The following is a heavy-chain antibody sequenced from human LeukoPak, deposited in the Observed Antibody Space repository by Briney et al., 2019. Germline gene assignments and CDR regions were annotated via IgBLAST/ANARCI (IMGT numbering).Heavy chain of an antibody. CDR2: IIPIFGTA. D-gene: IGHD4-23*01. V-gene: IGHV1-69*13. CDR1: AGTFSSCA. J-gene: IGHJ4*02. CDR3: ARSIKSTTVVLVGFDH. Sequence: ASVKVSCKGSAGTFSSCALSWVRQAPGQGLKWMGGIIPIFGTANYAQKFQGRVTITADESTSTAYMELSSLRSEDTAVYYCARSIKSTTVVLVGFDHWGQGTLVTVSS.